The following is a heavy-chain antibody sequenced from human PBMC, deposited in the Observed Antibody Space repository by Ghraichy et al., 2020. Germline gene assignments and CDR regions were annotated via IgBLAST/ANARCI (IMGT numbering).Heavy chain of an antibody. V-gene: IGHV4-39*01. CDR1: GDSISSGVYY. D-gene: IGHD5-24*01. Sequence: SETLSLTCSVSGDSISSGVYYWDWIRQPPGKGLEWIGSIYHSGSTYLNPSLKSRVSISVVKSQNQFSLKLNSVTAADTAVYYCARRGRWQQFWHFDFWGQGALVSVSS. J-gene: IGHJ4*02. CDR3: ARRGRWQQFWHFDF. CDR2: IYHSGST.